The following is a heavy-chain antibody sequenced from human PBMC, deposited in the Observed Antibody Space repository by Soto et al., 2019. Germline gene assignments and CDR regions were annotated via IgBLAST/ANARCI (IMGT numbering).Heavy chain of an antibody. CDR2: ISYDGSNK. J-gene: IGHJ6*02. CDR1: GFTFSNYG. D-gene: IGHD6-19*01. V-gene: IGHV3-30*18. Sequence: QVQLVESGGGVVQPGRSLRFSCAASGFTFSNYGMHWVRQAPGKGLEWVAVISYDGSNKYYADSMMGRFTISRDNSKNTLYLQMSSVRTEDTALYYCAKADRDVGIPVAGAHYRMDVWGQGTTVTVSS. CDR3: AKADRDVGIPVAGAHYRMDV.